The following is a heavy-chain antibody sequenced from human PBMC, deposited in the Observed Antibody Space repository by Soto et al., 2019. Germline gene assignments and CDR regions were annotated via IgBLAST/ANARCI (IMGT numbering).Heavy chain of an antibody. CDR3: ARDLQGFSILYYYYGMDV. D-gene: IGHD2-21*01. V-gene: IGHV1-2*02. CDR1: GYTFTGYY. CDR2: INPNSGGT. Sequence: GASVKVSCKASGYTFTGYYMHWVRQAPGQGLEWMGWINPNSGGTNYAQKFQGRVTMTRDTSISTAYMELSRLRSDDTAVYYCARDLQGFSILYYYYGMDVWGQGTTVTVSS. J-gene: IGHJ6*02.